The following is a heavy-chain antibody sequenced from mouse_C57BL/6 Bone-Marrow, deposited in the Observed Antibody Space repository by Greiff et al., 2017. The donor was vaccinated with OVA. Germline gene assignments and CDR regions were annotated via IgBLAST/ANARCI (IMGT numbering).Heavy chain of an antibody. V-gene: IGHV3-6*01. D-gene: IGHD1-1*01. J-gene: IGHJ1*03. CDR3: AREELSYYGSRHWYFDV. Sequence: ESGPGLVKPSQSLSLTCSVTGYSITSGYYWNWIRQFPGNKLEWMGYISYDGSNHYNPSLKNRISITRDTSKNKFFLKLNSVTTEDTATYYCAREELSYYGSRHWYFDVWGTGTTVTVSS. CDR1: GYSITSGYY. CDR2: ISYDGSN.